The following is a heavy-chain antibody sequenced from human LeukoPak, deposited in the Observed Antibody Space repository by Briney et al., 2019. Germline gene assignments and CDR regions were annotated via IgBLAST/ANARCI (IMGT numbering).Heavy chain of an antibody. V-gene: IGHV3-9*01. D-gene: IGHD2-2*01. CDR1: GFTLDDYA. CDR3: AKAYSSSGGSFDY. J-gene: IGHJ4*02. Sequence: GGSLRLSCVASGFTLDDYAIHWVRQAPGKGLQWVSGISWNSGSIGYADSVKGRFTISRDNAKNSLYLQMNSLRAEDTAFYYCAKAYSSSGGSFDYWGQGTLVTVSS. CDR2: ISWNSGSI.